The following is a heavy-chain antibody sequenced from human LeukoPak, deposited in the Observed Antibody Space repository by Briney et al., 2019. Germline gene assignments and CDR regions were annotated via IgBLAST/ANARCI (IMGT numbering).Heavy chain of an antibody. J-gene: IGHJ4*02. D-gene: IGHD2-2*01. CDR3: AKGTRHYCSSTSCPLDY. CDR1: GFTFSSYA. Sequence: GGSLRLSCAASGFTFSSYAMSWVRQAPGKGLEWVSAISGSGGSTYYADSVKGRFTICRDNSKNTLYLQMNSLRAEDTAVYYCAKGTRHYCSSTSCPLDYWGQGTLVTVSS. CDR2: ISGSGGST. V-gene: IGHV3-23*01.